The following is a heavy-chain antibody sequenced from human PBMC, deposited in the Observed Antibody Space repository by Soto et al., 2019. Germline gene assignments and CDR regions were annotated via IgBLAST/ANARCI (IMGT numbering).Heavy chain of an antibody. CDR3: ARGGTRSSSWSPPEPYYYGMDV. D-gene: IGHD6-13*01. CDR1: GFTVSSNY. V-gene: IGHV3-66*01. J-gene: IGHJ6*02. CDR2: MYSGGST. Sequence: GGSLRLSCAASGFTVSSNYMSWVRQAPGKGLEWVSVMYSGGSTYYADAVKGIFTIARDNSKNKLYLQMNSLRAEDTAVYYCARGGTRSSSWSPPEPYYYGMDVWGQGTTVTVSS.